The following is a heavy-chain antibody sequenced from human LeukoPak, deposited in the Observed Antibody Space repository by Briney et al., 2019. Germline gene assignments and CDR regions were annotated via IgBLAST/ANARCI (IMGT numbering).Heavy chain of an antibody. V-gene: IGHV1-2*02. CDR3: ASRAYYFDY. CDR1: GHTFAGYY. CDR2: INPNSGGT. J-gene: IGHJ4*02. Sequence: ASVQVSCKASGHTFAGYYFHWVRHAPGQGLEWMGWINPNSGGTNYAQKFQGRVTMTRDTSISTAYMELSRLRSDDTAVYYCASRAYYFDYWGQGTLVTVSS.